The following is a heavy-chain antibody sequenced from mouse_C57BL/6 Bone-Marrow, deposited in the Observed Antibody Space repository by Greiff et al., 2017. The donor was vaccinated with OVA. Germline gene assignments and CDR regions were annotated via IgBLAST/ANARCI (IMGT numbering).Heavy chain of an antibody. V-gene: IGHV1-15*01. D-gene: IGHD2-5*01. CDR1: GYTFTVYE. J-gene: IGHJ4*01. CDR3: ARGYSNYYAMDY. CDR2: IDPETGGT. Sequence: QVQLQQSGAELVRPGASVTLSCKASGYTFTVYEMHWVKQTPVHGLEWIGAIDPETGGTAYNQKFKGKAILTADKSSSTAYMKLRSLTSEDSAVYYCARGYSNYYAMDYWGQGTAVTVSA.